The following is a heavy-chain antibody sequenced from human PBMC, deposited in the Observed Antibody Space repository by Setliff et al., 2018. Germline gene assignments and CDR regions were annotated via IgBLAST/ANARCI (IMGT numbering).Heavy chain of an antibody. CDR1: GGTFSSYA. CDR3: ARALLPIYDYSNYEEENYAFDT. V-gene: IGHV1-69*06. D-gene: IGHD4-4*01. CDR2: IIPIFGTA. Sequence: ASVKVSCKASGGTFSSYAISWVRQAPGQGLEWMGRIIPIFGTANYAQKFQGRVTITADKSTSTAYMELSSLRSEDTAVYYCARALLPIYDYSNYEEENYAFDTWGQGTMVTVSS. J-gene: IGHJ3*02.